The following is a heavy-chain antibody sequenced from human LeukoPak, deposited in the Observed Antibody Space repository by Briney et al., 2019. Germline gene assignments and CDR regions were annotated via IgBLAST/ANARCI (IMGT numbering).Heavy chain of an antibody. CDR2: IFPDDSDT. CDR3: ARPQTGAGDAFDR. V-gene: IGHV5-51*01. CDR1: GYIFTNYW. J-gene: IGHJ3*01. D-gene: IGHD3-10*01. Sequence: GESLKISCEASGYIFTNYWIAWVRHMPGKGLECIGIIFPDDSDTRYSPSFQGQVTISVDKSISTSYLQWNSLKASDTAIYFCARPQTGAGDAFDRWGQGTLVTISS.